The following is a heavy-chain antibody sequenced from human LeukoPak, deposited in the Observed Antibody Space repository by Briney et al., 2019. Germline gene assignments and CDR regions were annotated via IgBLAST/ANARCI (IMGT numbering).Heavy chain of an antibody. CDR3: ARQLPGIAVAGTVSLGY. CDR2: ISYDGSNK. CDR1: GFTFSSYA. D-gene: IGHD6-19*01. J-gene: IGHJ4*02. Sequence: GGSLRLSCAASGFTFSSYAMHWVRQAPGKGLEWVAVISYDGSNKYYADSVKGRFTISRDNSKNTLYLQMNSLRAEDTAVYYCARQLPGIAVAGTVSLGYWGQGTLVTVSS. V-gene: IGHV3-30-3*01.